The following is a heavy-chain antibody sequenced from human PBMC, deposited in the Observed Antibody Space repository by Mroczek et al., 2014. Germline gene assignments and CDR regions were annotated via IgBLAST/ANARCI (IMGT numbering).Heavy chain of an antibody. J-gene: IGHJ4*02. Sequence: VQLVQSGGGLVQPGESLRLSCAASGFTFSSYSMNWVRQAPGKGLEWVSYISSSSSTIYYADSVKGRFTISRDNAKNSLYLQMNSLRAEDTAVYYCAGFPYCGGDCYSPFDYWGQGTLVTVSS. CDR1: GFTFSSYS. CDR3: AGFPYCGGDCYSPFDY. V-gene: IGHV3-48*01. D-gene: IGHD2-21*01. CDR2: ISSSSSTI.